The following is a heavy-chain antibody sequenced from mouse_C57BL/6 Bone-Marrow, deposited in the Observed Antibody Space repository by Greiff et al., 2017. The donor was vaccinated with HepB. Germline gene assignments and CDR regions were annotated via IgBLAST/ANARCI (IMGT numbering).Heavy chain of an antibody. V-gene: IGHV1-64*01. CDR1: GYTFTSYW. CDR3: ARIAYYYGSSYPAY. J-gene: IGHJ3*01. D-gene: IGHD1-1*01. CDR2: IHPNSGST. Sequence: VQLQQPGAELVKPGASVKLSCKASGYTFTSYWMHWVKQRPGQGLEWIGMIHPNSGSTNYNEKFKSKATLTVDKSSSTAYMQLSSLTSEDSAVYYCARIAYYYGSSYPAYWGQGTLVTVSA.